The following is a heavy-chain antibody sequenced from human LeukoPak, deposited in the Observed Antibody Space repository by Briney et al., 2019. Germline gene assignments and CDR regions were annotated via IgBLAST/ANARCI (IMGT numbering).Heavy chain of an antibody. CDR2: ISGDGVST. V-gene: IGHV3-43*02. CDR3: ARESGKFDY. Sequence: GGSLRLSWVLSGLPIAVFAMHWVRQAPGKGLEWVSLISGDGVSTFYADTVKGRFSISRDNSKNSLSLEMNSLRTEDTAMYYCARESGKFDYWGQGTLVAVSS. J-gene: IGHJ4*02. CDR1: GLPIAVFA.